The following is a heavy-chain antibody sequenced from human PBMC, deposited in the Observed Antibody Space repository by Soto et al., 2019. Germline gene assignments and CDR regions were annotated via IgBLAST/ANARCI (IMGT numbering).Heavy chain of an antibody. J-gene: IGHJ3*02. CDR3: AAHKDRSTIFGVVNSCAFDI. CDR1: GGSISSSSSS. Sequence: PSETLSLTCTVSGGSISSSSSSWGWIRQPPGKGLEWIGSIYYRGSTYYNPSLKSRVTKSVDAAKNQFSLALSSVTAADTAVYYCAAHKDRSTIFGVVNSCAFDIWGQVTMVTVSS. V-gene: IGHV4-39*01. D-gene: IGHD3-3*01. CDR2: IYYRGST.